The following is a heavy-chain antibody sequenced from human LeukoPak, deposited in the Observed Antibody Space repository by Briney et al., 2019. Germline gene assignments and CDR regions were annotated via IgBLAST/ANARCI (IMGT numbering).Heavy chain of an antibody. J-gene: IGHJ4*02. CDR3: AKNWFGELLSFFDY. CDR2: ISGSGGST. D-gene: IGHD3-10*01. CDR1: GFTFSSYA. Sequence: GGSLRLSCAASGFTFSSYAMSWVRQAPGKGLEWVSAISGSGGSTYYADSVKGRFTIPRDNSKNTLYLQMNSLRAEDTAVYYCAKNWFGELLSFFDYWGQGTLVTVSS. V-gene: IGHV3-23*01.